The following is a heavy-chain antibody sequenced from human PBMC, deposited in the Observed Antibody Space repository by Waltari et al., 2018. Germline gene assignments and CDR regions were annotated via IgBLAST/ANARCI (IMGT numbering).Heavy chain of an antibody. Sequence: QLQLQESGPGLVKPSGTLSLTCAVSGVSMTNTDFWSWVRQPPGNGLEWIGQIHRSGRTNYNPSFASRVSMSIDTSNNHFSLMVTSATAADTAVYYCARDRGRGLYLDSWGQGTLVTVSP. J-gene: IGHJ4*02. V-gene: IGHV4-4*02. CDR2: IHRSGRT. D-gene: IGHD2-15*01. CDR1: GVSMTNTDF. CDR3: ARDRGRGLYLDS.